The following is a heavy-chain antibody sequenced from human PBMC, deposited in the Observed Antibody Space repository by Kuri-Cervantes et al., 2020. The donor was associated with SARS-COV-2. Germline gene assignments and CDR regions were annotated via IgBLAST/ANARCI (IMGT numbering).Heavy chain of an antibody. J-gene: IGHJ6*02. CDR3: TSRTMDV. CDR2: IRSKANSYAT. CDR1: GFTFSGSA. Sequence: GESLKISCAASGFTFSGSAMHWVRQASGKGLEWVGRIRSKANSYATAYAASVKGRFTIPRDDSKNTAYLQMNSLKTEDTAVYYCTSRTMDVWGQGTTVTVSS. V-gene: IGHV3-73*01.